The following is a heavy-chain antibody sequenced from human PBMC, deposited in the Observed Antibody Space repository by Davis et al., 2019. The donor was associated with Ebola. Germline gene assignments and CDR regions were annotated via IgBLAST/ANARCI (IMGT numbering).Heavy chain of an antibody. CDR2: INSDGSST. CDR1: GFTFNSYW. Sequence: GESLKISCTASGFTFNSYWMHWVRQAPGKGLVWVSRINSDGSSTNYPVSVKGRFTISRDNSKNTLHLQMNSLRVEDTAIYYCAKDTSNIWFDVWGQGTMVTVSS. CDR3: AKDTSNIWFDV. D-gene: IGHD1-26*01. J-gene: IGHJ3*01. V-gene: IGHV3-74*01.